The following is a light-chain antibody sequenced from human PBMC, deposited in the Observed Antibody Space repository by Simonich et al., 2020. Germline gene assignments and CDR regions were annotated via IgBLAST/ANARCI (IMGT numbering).Light chain of an antibody. V-gene: IGKV1-39*01. CDR1: QSISIY. CDR3: QQSYSTPRT. J-gene: IGKJ1*01. Sequence: DIQMTQSPSSLSASVGDRVTITGRASQSISIYSNWYQQKPGKAPKLLIYAASSLQSGVPSRFSGSGSGTDFTLTISSLQPEDFSTYYCQQSYSTPRTFGQGTKVEIK. CDR2: AAS.